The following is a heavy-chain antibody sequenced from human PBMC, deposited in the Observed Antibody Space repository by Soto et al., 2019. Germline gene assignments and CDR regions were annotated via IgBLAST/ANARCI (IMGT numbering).Heavy chain of an antibody. CDR2: IWHDASHE. CDR3: AREGGDEWIDYYYYGMDV. CDR1: GFDFSNFV. J-gene: IGHJ6*02. Sequence: QVQLVESGGGVVQPGTSLTLSCAASGFDFSNFVMHWVRQAPGKGPACVAVIWHDASHEYYGDSVQGRFTISRDNSKHLLYLQMNSLRAEDTAVYYCAREGGDEWIDYYYYGMDVWGHGTTVTVSS. V-gene: IGHV3-33*01. D-gene: IGHD2-21*02.